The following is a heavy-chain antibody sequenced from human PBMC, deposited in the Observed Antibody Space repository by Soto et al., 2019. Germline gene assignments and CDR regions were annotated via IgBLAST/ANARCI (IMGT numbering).Heavy chain of an antibody. CDR1: GDSVSSSSVA. CDR2: TYYRSRWYS. D-gene: IGHD2-15*01. V-gene: IGHV6-1*01. Sequence: SQTLSLTCVISGDSVSSSSVAWNWVRQSPSRGLEWLGRTYYRSRWYSDFAVSVRGRIVISAGTSKNQFSLQLNSVTPEDTAVYFCARSEEDSDYYYYGLGVWGQGTTVTVYS. CDR3: ARSEEDSDYYYYGLGV. J-gene: IGHJ6*02.